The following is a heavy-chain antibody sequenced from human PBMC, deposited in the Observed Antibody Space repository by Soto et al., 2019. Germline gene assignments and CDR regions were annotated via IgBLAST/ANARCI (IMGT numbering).Heavy chain of an antibody. CDR3: AHSTLGYTFAPFYYGMDV. Sequence: SGPTLVNPTQTLTLTCTFSGFSLSTSGVGVGWIRQPPGKALEWLALIYWNDDKRYSPSLKSRLTITKDNSKNQVVLTMTNMDPVDTATYYCAHSTLGYTFAPFYYGMDVWGQGTTVTVSS. J-gene: IGHJ6*02. V-gene: IGHV2-5*01. CDR1: GFSLSTSGVG. CDR2: IYWNDDK. D-gene: IGHD2-2*02.